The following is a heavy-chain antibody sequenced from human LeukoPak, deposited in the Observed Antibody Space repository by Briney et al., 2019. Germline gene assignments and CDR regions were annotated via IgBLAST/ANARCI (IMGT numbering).Heavy chain of an antibody. J-gene: IGHJ6*02. CDR3: ARDRLREVGAFSHYYYGMDV. CDR1: GFTFSSYG. CDR2: ISDSGGST. Sequence: PGGSLRLSCAASGFTFSSYGMNWVRQAPGKGLEWVSSISDSGGSTYYSDSVKGRFTISRDNSRNTLYLQMNSLRAEDTAVYYCARDRLREVGAFSHYYYGMDVWGQGTTVTVSS. D-gene: IGHD1-26*01. V-gene: IGHV3-23*01.